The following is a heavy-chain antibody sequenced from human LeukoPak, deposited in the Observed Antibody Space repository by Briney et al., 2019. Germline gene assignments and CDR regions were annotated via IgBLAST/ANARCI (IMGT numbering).Heavy chain of an antibody. CDR2: ISSSSSYI. CDR1: GFTFSSYS. CDR3: ARQLWIQPWPYNFDY. Sequence: GGSLRLSCAASGFTFSSYSMNWVRQAPGVGLEWVSSISSSSSYIYYADSVKGRFTISRDNAKNSLYLQMNSLRAEDTAVYYCARQLWIQPWPYNFDYWGQGTLVTVSS. D-gene: IGHD5-18*01. J-gene: IGHJ4*02. V-gene: IGHV3-21*01.